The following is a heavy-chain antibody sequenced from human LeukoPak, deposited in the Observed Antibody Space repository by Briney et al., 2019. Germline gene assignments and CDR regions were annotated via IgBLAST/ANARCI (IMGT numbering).Heavy chain of an antibody. D-gene: IGHD6-13*01. J-gene: IGHJ3*02. CDR2: ISSSGSTI. CDR1: GFIFSDYF. V-gene: IGHV3-11*04. CDR3: ASSGSSWYGAFDI. Sequence: GGSLRLSCAASGFIFSDYFMSWIRQAPGKGLEWVSYISSSGSTIYYADSVKGRFTISRDNAKNSLSLHMNSLRAEDTAVYYCASSGSSWYGAFDIWGQGTMVTVS.